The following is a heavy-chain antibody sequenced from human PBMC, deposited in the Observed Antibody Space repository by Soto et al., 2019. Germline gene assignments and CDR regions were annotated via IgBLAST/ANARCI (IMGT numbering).Heavy chain of an antibody. D-gene: IGHD2-2*01. V-gene: IGHV3-13*04. CDR1: GFTFSSHA. CDR2: VDTAGGT. Sequence: EVQLVESGGGLVQPGGSLRLSCAASGFTFSSHAMHWVRQGTGKGLEWVSGVDTAGGTYYPVSVKGRFAISRDNAXNSLYLQMNSLGATDTAVYYCAREIPSPGNWYFDLWGRGTLVTVSS. J-gene: IGHJ2*01. CDR3: AREIPSPGNWYFDL.